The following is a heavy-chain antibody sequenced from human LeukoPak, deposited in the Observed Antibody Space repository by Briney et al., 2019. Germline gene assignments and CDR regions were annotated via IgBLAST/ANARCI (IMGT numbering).Heavy chain of an antibody. Sequence: GGSLRLSCAASGFTFSSYGMHWVRQAPGKGLEWVAFIRYDGSNKYYADSVKGRFTISRDNSKNTLYLQMNSLRAEDTAVYYCARVAYGAQAFDIWGQGTMVTVSS. CDR1: GFTFSSYG. D-gene: IGHD4-17*01. J-gene: IGHJ3*02. CDR3: ARVAYGAQAFDI. CDR2: IRYDGSNK. V-gene: IGHV3-30*02.